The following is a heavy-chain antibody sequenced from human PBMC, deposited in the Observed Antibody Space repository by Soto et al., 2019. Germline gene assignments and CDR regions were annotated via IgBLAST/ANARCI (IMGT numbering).Heavy chain of an antibody. J-gene: IGHJ3*02. CDR3: ARALDSSGSYGDDAFDI. CDR1: GGSISNKY. V-gene: IGHV4-4*07. CDR2: MSSSGVT. Sequence: PSETLSLTCTVSGGSISNKYWSWIRQPAGKGLEWIGRMSSSGVTNYSPSLKSRVTMSVDMSKNQFSLKLSSVTATDAAVYYCARALDSSGSYGDDAFDIWGQGTMVTVSS. D-gene: IGHD6-19*01.